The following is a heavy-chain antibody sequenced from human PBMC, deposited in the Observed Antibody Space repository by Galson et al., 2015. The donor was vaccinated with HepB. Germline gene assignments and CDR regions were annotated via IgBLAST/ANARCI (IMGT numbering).Heavy chain of an antibody. Sequence: SLRLSCAASGFTVSSYYMSWVRQAPGKGPEWVSVLYSGGSAYYADSVKGRFTISRDYSKNTLYLQMNSLRAEDTAVYYCARDLVDWGQGTLVTVSS. J-gene: IGHJ4*02. CDR2: LYSGGSA. CDR3: ARDLVD. D-gene: IGHD2-8*02. V-gene: IGHV3-66*01. CDR1: GFTVSSYY.